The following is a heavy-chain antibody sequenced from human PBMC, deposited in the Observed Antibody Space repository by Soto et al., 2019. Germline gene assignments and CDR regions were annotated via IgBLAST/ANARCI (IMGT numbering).Heavy chain of an antibody. CDR1: GFTFTSSA. Sequence: QMQLVQSGPEVKKPGTSVKVSCKASGFTFTSSAVQWVRQARGQRLEWIGWIVVGSGNTNYAQKFQERFTITSDMSTSTGYSELSSLRSEDTAVYYCAADPTGGYYYYYGMDLWCQGTTVTVSS. V-gene: IGHV1-58*01. D-gene: IGHD4-17*01. CDR3: AADPTGGYYYYYGMDL. J-gene: IGHJ6*02. CDR2: IVVGSGNT.